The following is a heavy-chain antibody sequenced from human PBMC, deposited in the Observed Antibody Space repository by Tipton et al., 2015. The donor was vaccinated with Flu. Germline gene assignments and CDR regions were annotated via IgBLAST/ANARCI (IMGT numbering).Heavy chain of an antibody. V-gene: IGHV4-59*08. CDR1: GGSVSNYY. D-gene: IGHD4-11*01. CDR2: TSHSGNT. Sequence: TLSLTCNVSGGSVSNYYWSWIRRPPGKGLEWVGYTSHSGNTNYSPSLKSRVTMSVDTSRNQFSLKLSSVTAADTAVYYCARRDYSNYVSEPKNWFHPWGQGTLVTVSS. J-gene: IGHJ5*02. CDR3: ARRDYSNYVSEPKNWFHP.